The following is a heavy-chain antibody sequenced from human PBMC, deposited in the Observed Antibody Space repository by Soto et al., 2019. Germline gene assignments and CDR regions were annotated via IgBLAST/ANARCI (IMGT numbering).Heavy chain of an antibody. Sequence: SETLSLTCTVSGGSMNNYYWSWIRQPPGRGLEWIGYLYYSGSINYDPSLESRVAMSVDTSKNQFSLKLTSVTAADTAVYYCARGWFWSGSFNWFDPWGQGILVT. D-gene: IGHD3-3*01. CDR3: ARGWFWSGSFNWFDP. J-gene: IGHJ5*02. CDR1: GGSMNNYY. V-gene: IGHV4-59*01. CDR2: LYYSGSI.